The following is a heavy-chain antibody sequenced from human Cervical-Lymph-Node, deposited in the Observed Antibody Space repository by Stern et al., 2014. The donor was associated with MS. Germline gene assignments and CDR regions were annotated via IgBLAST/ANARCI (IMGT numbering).Heavy chain of an antibody. CDR1: GFTVSRDY. CDR3: ARDTSSPERSDW. J-gene: IGHJ4*02. CDR2: ITNVGST. D-gene: IGHD1-1*01. Sequence: EDKLVESGGGVIQPGGSLRLSCTASGFTVSRDYMTWVRPAPGKGLEWVSLITNVGSTCYTDSVKGRFTISRDDSKNTVYLHMTSLRAEDTAMYYCARDTSSPERSDWWGQGTLVTVSS. V-gene: IGHV3-53*01.